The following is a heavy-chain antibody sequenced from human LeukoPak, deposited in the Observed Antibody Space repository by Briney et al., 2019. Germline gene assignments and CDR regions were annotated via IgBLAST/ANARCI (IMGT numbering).Heavy chain of an antibody. V-gene: IGHV4-39*01. D-gene: IGHD2-2*02. Sequence: SETLSLTCTVSGGSIRSSSYYWGWIRQPPGKGLEWIGSIYYSGSTYYNPSLKSRVTISVDTSKNQFSLKLSSVTAADTAVYYCARTIRGVVPAAISWFDPWGQGTLVTVSS. CDR3: ARTIRGVVPAAISWFDP. CDR2: IYYSGST. J-gene: IGHJ5*02. CDR1: GGSIRSSSYY.